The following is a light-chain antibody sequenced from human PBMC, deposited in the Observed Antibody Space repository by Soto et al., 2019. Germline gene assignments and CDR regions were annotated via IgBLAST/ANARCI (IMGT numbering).Light chain of an antibody. CDR3: ETLDTNINWV. CDR2: LEGRGSY. CDR1: SGHSSYI. J-gene: IGLJ3*02. Sequence: QPVLTQSSSASASLGSSVKLTCTLSSGHSSYIIAWHQQQPGKAPRYLMNLEGRGSYNKGSGVPDRFSGSSSGADRYLTISNLQVEDEADYYCETLDTNINWVFGGGTKLTVL. V-gene: IGLV4-60*02.